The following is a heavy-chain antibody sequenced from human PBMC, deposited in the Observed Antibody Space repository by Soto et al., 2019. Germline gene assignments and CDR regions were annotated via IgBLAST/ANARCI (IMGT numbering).Heavy chain of an antibody. CDR3: ARDARGDYYDSSGYYRDAFDI. CDR1: GGTFSSYT. Sequence: SVKVSCKASGGTFSSYTIRWVRQAPGQGLEWMGRIIPILGIANYAQKFQGRVTITADKSTSTAYMELSSLRSEDTAVYYCARDARGDYYDSSGYYRDAFDIWGQGTMVTVSS. D-gene: IGHD3-22*01. V-gene: IGHV1-69*04. J-gene: IGHJ3*02. CDR2: IIPILGIA.